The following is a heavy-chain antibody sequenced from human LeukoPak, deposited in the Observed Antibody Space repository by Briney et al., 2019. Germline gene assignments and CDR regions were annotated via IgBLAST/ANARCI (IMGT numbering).Heavy chain of an antibody. Sequence: PGGSLRLSCAASGFTFSSYGMSWVRQVPGKGLEWVSGISGSSSYIYYADSVKGRFTISRDNAKNSLYLQMNSLRAEDTAVYYCARDSNYYDSSGGDAFDIWGQGTMVTVSS. J-gene: IGHJ3*02. CDR3: ARDSNYYDSSGGDAFDI. CDR1: GFTFSSYG. V-gene: IGHV3-21*01. CDR2: ISGSSSYI. D-gene: IGHD3-22*01.